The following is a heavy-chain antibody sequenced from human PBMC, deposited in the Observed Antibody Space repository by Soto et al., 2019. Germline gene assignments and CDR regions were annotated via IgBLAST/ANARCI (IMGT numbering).Heavy chain of an antibody. V-gene: IGHV4-30-4*01. J-gene: IGHJ4*02. CDR1: GGSISSGXYX. CDR3: ASTIFGVVIPSPYFDY. D-gene: IGHD3-3*01. Sequence: SEXXSXXCTXSGGSISSGXYXXXXXXXPXGKGLEWIGYIYYSGSTYYNPSLKSRVTISVDTSKNQFSLKLSSVTAADTAVYYCASTIFGVVIPSPYFDYWGQGTLVTVSS. CDR2: IYYSGST.